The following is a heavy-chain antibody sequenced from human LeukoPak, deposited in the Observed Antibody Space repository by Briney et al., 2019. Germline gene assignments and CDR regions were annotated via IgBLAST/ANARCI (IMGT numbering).Heavy chain of an antibody. CDR2: ISHSGSA. CDR1: GGSISSGGYY. CDR3: ASPMAWAHNRRDSDY. Sequence: SETLSLTCTVSGGSISSGGYYWSWIRQPPGKGLEWIGHISHSGSAYYNPSLKSRVSISVDTSKNQFSLKLRSVTAADTAVYYCASPMAWAHNRRDSDYWGLGTLVTVSS. D-gene: IGHD5-24*01. J-gene: IGHJ4*02. V-gene: IGHV4-30-2*01.